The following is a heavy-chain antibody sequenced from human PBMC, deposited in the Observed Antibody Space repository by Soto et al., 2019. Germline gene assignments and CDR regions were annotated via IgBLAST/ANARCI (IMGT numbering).Heavy chain of an antibody. CDR3: AGRYCPNGVCYTNYYYYIDV. D-gene: IGHD2-8*01. CDR2: LTPSGGNT. Sequence: EVQLLDSGGGLVQPGGSLRLSCAASGFTFSTYAMTWVRQAPGKGLEWVSTLTPSGGNTYYADSVQGRFTISRDNSMKTLYLQMNRLRAEDTAVYYCAGRYCPNGVCYTNYYYYIDVWGEGTTVTVSS. V-gene: IGHV3-23*01. CDR1: GFTFSTYA. J-gene: IGHJ6*03.